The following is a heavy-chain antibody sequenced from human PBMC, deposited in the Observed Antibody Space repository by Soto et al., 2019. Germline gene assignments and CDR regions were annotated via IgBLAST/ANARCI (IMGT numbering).Heavy chain of an antibody. CDR2: IYYSGST. CDR3: ARGGYCSSTSCYTGWFDP. D-gene: IGHD2-2*02. V-gene: IGHV4-31*03. CDR1: GGSISSGGYY. J-gene: IGHJ5*02. Sequence: LSLTGTVSGGSISSGGYYWSWIRQHPGNGLEWIGYIYYSGSTYYNPSLKSRVTISVDTSKNQFSLKLSSVTAADTAVYYCARGGYCSSTSCYTGWFDPWGQGTLVTVSS.